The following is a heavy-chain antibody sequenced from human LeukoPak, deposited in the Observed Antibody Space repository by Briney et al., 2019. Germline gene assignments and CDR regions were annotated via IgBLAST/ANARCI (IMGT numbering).Heavy chain of an antibody. D-gene: IGHD2-15*01. CDR2: INPNSGGT. CDR3: ARDTRVGAAYYFDY. CDR1: GYTFTSYY. V-gene: IGHV1-2*06. Sequence: ASVKVSCKASGYTFTSYYMHWVRQAPGQGLEWMGRINPNSGGTNYAQKFQGRVTMTRDTSISTAYMELSRLRSDDTAVYYCARDTRVGAAYYFDYWGQGTLVTVSS. J-gene: IGHJ4*02.